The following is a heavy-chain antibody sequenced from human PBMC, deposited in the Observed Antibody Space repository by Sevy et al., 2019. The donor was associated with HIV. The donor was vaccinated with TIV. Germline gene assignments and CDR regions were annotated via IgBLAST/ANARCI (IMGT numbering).Heavy chain of an antibody. CDR1: GYIFTSYG. CDR2: ISAYNGNT. D-gene: IGHD7-27*01. V-gene: IGHV1-18*01. CDR3: ARDLGIYYFDY. Sequence: ASVKDSCKASGYIFTSYGIHWVRQAPGQGPEWMGWISAYNGNTNYAQKFQGRVTMTTDTSTSTAYMELRSLRSADTAFYYCARDLGIYYFDYWGQGTLVTVSS. J-gene: IGHJ4*02.